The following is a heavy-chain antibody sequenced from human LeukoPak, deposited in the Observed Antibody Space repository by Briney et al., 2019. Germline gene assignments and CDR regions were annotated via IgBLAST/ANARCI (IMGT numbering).Heavy chain of an antibody. J-gene: IGHJ4*02. V-gene: IGHV3-23*01. Sequence: PGGSLRLSCTASGFRFSNYAMNWVRQAPGKGLEWVSVISGGGSSTYYADSVKGRFTISRDNSKNTLYLQMNSLRAEDTAVYYCAKRSGAFYQLLYYFDYWGQGTLVTVSS. CDR1: GFRFSNYA. CDR2: ISGGGSST. CDR3: AKRSGAFYQLLYYFDY. D-gene: IGHD2-2*01.